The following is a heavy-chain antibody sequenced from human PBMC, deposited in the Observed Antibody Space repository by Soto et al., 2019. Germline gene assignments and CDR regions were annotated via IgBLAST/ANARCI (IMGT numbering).Heavy chain of an antibody. Sequence: QVQLVESGGGVVQPGRSLRLSCAASGFTFSSFGMHWVRQAPGKGLEWVSVVSYDGTNKYYSDHVKGRFTVSRDNSKNTLYLQMISTRTEDTAVYYCAKGPHSGYYDYFQHWGQGTLVTVSS. J-gene: IGHJ1*01. CDR2: VSYDGTNK. D-gene: IGHD3-22*01. CDR1: GFTFSSFG. CDR3: AKGPHSGYYDYFQH. V-gene: IGHV3-30*18.